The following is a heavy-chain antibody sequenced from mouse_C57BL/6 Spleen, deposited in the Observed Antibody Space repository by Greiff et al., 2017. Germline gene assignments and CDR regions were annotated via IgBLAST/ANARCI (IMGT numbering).Heavy chain of an antibody. Sequence: VKVVESGAELARPGASVKLSCKASGYTFTSYGISWVKQRTGQGLEWIGEIYPRSGNTYYNEKFKGKATLTADKSSSTAYMELRSLTSEDSAVYFCAGYYGSSLFAYWGQGTLVTVSA. V-gene: IGHV1-81*01. CDR3: AGYYGSSLFAY. CDR1: GYTFTSYG. J-gene: IGHJ3*01. CDR2: IYPRSGNT. D-gene: IGHD1-1*01.